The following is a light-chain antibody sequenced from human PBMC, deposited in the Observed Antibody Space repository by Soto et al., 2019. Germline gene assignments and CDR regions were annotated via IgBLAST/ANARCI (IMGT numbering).Light chain of an antibody. V-gene: IGLV3-1*01. Sequence: SYELTQPPSVSVSPGQTATITCSGDKLGDKFACWYQQKPGQSPVLVIYQDNKRPSGIPERFSGSNSGNTATLTISGTQAMDEADYYCQASDSTTVVFGTGTKVTVL. CDR1: KLGDKF. CDR3: QASDSTTVV. CDR2: QDN. J-gene: IGLJ1*01.